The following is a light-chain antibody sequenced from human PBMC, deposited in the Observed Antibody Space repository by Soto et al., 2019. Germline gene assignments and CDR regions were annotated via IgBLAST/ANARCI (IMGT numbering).Light chain of an antibody. CDR3: CSYAGSTTLV. CDR2: EGS. J-gene: IGLJ2*01. CDR1: SSDVGTYNL. V-gene: IGLV2-23*01. Sequence: QSVLTQPASVSGSPGQSITISCTGTSSDVGTYNLVSWYQQHPGKAPKLMIYEGSKRPSGLSNRFSGSKSGNTASLTISGLQAEDEDDYYCCSYAGSTTLVFGGGTKVTVL.